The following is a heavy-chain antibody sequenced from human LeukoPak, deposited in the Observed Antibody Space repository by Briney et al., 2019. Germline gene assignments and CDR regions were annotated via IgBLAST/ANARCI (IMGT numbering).Heavy chain of an antibody. V-gene: IGHV3-23*01. CDR2: ISGSGGKT. J-gene: IGHJ4*02. D-gene: IGHD4/OR15-4a*01. Sequence: GGSLRLSCAASGFIFRNYVMSWVRQAPGKGLEWVSGISGSGGKTYYADSVKGRFTISRDNSKSTLYLQMNSLRAEDTAVYFCAKGRGDDYGDYEWSSDYWGQGTLVTVSS. CDR3: AKGRGDDYGDYEWSSDY. CDR1: GFIFRNYV.